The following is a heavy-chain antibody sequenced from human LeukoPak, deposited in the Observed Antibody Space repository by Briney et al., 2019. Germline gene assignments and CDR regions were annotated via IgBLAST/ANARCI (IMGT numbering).Heavy chain of an antibody. CDR2: MCYSGST. Sequence: SETLSLTCTVAGDSISSYCWSWVRQPPGKGLEWIGSMCYSGSTNYNPSLKSRVTISIDTSKNQFSLKLSSVTAADTAVYYCARRVVESAVITERNWFDPWSQGTLVTVSS. V-gene: IGHV4-59*08. J-gene: IGHJ5*02. CDR1: GDSISSYC. D-gene: IGHD4-11*01. CDR3: ARRVVESAVITERNWFDP.